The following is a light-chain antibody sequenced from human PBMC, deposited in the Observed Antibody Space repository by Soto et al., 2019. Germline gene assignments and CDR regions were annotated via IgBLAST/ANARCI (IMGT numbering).Light chain of an antibody. CDR1: SSNIGSVT. J-gene: IGLJ3*02. V-gene: IGLV1-44*01. Sequence: QAVVTQPPSESGTPGQRVTISCSGSSSNIGSVTVIGYQQLPGTSPKLRIYSDNQRPSGVPDRFSGSKSGTSASLAISGLQSEDEADYYCAAWDDSRSGWVFGGGTKLTVL. CDR2: SDN. CDR3: AAWDDSRSGWV.